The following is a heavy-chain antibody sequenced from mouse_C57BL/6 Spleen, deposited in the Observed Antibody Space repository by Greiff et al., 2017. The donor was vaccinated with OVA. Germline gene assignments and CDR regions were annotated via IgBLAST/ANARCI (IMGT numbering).Heavy chain of an antibody. CDR1: GYTFTSYW. J-gene: IGHJ4*01. V-gene: IGHV1-53*01. Sequence: VQLQQPGTELVKPGASVKLSCKASGYTFTSYWMHWVKQRPGQGLEWIGNINPSNGGTNYNEKFKSKATLTVDKSSSTAYMQLSSLTSEDSAVYYCARGNGSSYDYYAMDYWGQGTSVTVSS. D-gene: IGHD1-1*01. CDR3: ARGNGSSYDYYAMDY. CDR2: INPSNGGT.